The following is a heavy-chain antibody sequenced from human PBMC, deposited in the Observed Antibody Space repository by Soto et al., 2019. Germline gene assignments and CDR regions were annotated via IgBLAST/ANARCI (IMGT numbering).Heavy chain of an antibody. CDR2: ISYDGSTK. Sequence: QVQLVESGGGVVQPGRSLRLSCAASGFTFSSYAMQWVRQAPGKGLEWVAGISYDGSTKYHADSVKGRFTISRDNSKNTLYLQMNSLRAEDTAVYYCARDPLWGTAMVLWYFDLWGRGTLVTVSP. J-gene: IGHJ2*01. D-gene: IGHD5-18*01. V-gene: IGHV3-30-3*01. CDR3: ARDPLWGTAMVLWYFDL. CDR1: GFTFSSYA.